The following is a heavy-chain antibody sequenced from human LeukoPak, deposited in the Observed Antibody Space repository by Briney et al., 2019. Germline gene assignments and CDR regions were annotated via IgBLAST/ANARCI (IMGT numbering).Heavy chain of an antibody. J-gene: IGHJ4*02. D-gene: IGHD1-26*01. Sequence: SVKVSCKASGGTFSSYAISWVRQAPGQGLGWMGGSIPIFGTANYAQKFQGRVTITTDESTSTAYMELSSLRSEDTAVYYCASPKAGYSGSYHYYFDYWGQGTLVTVSS. CDR1: GGTFSSYA. CDR2: SIPIFGTA. CDR3: ASPKAGYSGSYHYYFDY. V-gene: IGHV1-69*05.